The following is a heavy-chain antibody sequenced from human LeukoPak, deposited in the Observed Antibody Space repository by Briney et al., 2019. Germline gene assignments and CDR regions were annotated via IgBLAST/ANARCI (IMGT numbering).Heavy chain of an antibody. V-gene: IGHV4-39*01. CDR1: GGSISSRSDY. D-gene: IGHD4-23*01. CDR3: SRSHDYGGLYFYYYMDV. CDR2: LDSSGST. Sequence: SETLSLACTVSGGSISSRSDYWGWIRQTPGKGLEWIGNLDSSGSTYYNPSLKSRVTISVGTSKNQFSLNLRSVTAADTAIYFCSRSHDYGGLYFYYYMDVWGKGTTVTVSS. J-gene: IGHJ6*03.